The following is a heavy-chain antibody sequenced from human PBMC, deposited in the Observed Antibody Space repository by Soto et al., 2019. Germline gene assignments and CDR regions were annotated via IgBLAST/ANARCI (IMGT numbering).Heavy chain of an antibody. Sequence: GGSLRLSCAASGFTFSSYAMHWVRQAPGKGLEWVAVISYDGSNKYYADSVKGRFTISRDNSKNTLYLQMNSLRAEDTAVYYCVRDYGGNSPKTYYYYGMDVWGQGTTVTVSS. D-gene: IGHD4-17*01. CDR2: ISYDGSNK. J-gene: IGHJ6*02. CDR3: VRDYGGNSPKTYYYYGMDV. V-gene: IGHV3-30-3*01. CDR1: GFTFSSYA.